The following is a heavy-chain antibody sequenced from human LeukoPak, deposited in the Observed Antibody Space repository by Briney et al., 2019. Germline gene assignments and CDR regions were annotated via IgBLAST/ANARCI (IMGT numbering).Heavy chain of an antibody. J-gene: IGHJ4*02. D-gene: IGHD2-15*01. V-gene: IGHV1-18*04. CDR2: IGAYNGDT. CDR1: GYTFTSFG. Sequence: ASVKVSCKPSGYTFTSFGISWVRQAPGQGLEWMGWIGAYNGDTNSAQKFQGRVTITTDTSTSTAYMDLRSLGSDDTAVYYCTRDHCRGDNCPSFDYWGQGTLVTVSS. CDR3: TRDHCRGDNCPSFDY.